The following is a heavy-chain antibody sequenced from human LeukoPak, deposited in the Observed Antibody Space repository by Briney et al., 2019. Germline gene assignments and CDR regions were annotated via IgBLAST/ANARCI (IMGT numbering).Heavy chain of an antibody. CDR3: ARGATVTQNY. CDR2: ISSSSSYI. J-gene: IGHJ4*02. CDR1: GFTFSSYS. V-gene: IGHV3-21*01. Sequence: PGGTLRLSCAASGFTFSSYSMNWVRQAPGKGLEWVSSISSSSSYIYYADSVKGRFTISRDNAKNSLYLQMNSLRAEDTAVYYCARGATVTQNYWGQGTLVTVSS. D-gene: IGHD4-17*01.